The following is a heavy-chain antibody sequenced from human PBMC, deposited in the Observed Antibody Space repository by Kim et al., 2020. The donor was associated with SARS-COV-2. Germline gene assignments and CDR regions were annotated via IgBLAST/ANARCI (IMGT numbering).Heavy chain of an antibody. J-gene: IGHJ4*02. V-gene: IGHV4-59*01. Sequence: NPSLKSRVTIAVDTSKNQFSLKLSSVTAADTAVYYCARELGGYSSSWYIDYWGQGTLVTVSS. D-gene: IGHD6-13*01. CDR3: ARELGGYSSSWYIDY.